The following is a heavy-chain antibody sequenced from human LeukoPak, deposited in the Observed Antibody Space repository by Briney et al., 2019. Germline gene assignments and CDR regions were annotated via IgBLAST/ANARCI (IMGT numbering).Heavy chain of an antibody. CDR1: GFTFSSYS. J-gene: IGHJ4*02. D-gene: IGHD6-13*01. V-gene: IGHV3-7*01. Sequence: GGSLRLSCAASGFTFSSYSMNWVRQAPGKGLEWVANIKQDGGEKYYVDSVKGRFTISRDNAKNSLYLQMNSLRAEDTAIYYCARDPSSRIAAAAPLDYWGQGTLVTVSS. CDR2: IKQDGGEK. CDR3: ARDPSSRIAAAAPLDY.